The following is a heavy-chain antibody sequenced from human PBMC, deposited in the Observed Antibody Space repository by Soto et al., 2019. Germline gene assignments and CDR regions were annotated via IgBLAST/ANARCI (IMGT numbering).Heavy chain of an antibody. J-gene: IGHJ6*02. CDR2: IYYSGST. D-gene: IGHD6-13*01. CDR1: GGSISSSSYY. Sequence: SETVSLTCTVSGGSISSSSYYWGWIRQPPGKGLEWIGSIYYSGSTYYNPSLKSRVTISVDTSKNQFSLKLSSVTAADTAVYYCARHIIGSSSWYEVDYYYGMDVWGQGTTVTV. CDR3: ARHIIGSSSWYEVDYYYGMDV. V-gene: IGHV4-39*01.